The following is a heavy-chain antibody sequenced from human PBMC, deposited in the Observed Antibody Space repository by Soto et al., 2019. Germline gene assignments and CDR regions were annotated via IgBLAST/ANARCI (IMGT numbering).Heavy chain of an antibody. Sequence: PGGSMRLSCVGSGFTFSSYTMNWVRQAPGKGLEWVSSISGGNSYIYYADSVKGRFTISRDNAKNSLYLQMNSLRGEDTAVYYCARDPLYGSGPFDPWGQGTLVTVSS. CDR2: ISGGNSYI. D-gene: IGHD3-10*01. V-gene: IGHV3-21*01. CDR1: GFTFSSYT. CDR3: ARDPLYGSGPFDP. J-gene: IGHJ5*02.